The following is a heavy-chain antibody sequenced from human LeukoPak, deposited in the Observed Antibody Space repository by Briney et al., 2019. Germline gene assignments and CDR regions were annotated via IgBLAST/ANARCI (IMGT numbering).Heavy chain of an antibody. CDR3: ARGEDFDY. CDR1: GGSISSYY. Sequence: PSETLSLTCTVSGGSISSYYWSWIRQPPGKGLEWIGYIYYSGSTNYNPSLKSRVTISVDTSKNQFSLKLSSVTAADTAVYYCARGEDFDYWGQRTLVTVSS. J-gene: IGHJ4*02. V-gene: IGHV4-59*01. CDR2: IYYSGST.